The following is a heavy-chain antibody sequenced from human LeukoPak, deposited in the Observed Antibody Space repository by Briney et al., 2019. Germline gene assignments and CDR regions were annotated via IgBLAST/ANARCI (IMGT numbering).Heavy chain of an antibody. Sequence: PGGSLRLSCAASGFTFSSYAMSWVRQAPGKGLEWVSAISGSGGSTYYADSVKGRFTISRDNAKNSLYLQMNSLRAEDTALYYCARDHSSSSEDVKFDYWGQGTLVTVSS. D-gene: IGHD6-6*01. J-gene: IGHJ4*02. CDR2: ISGSGGST. V-gene: IGHV3-23*01. CDR1: GFTFSSYA. CDR3: ARDHSSSSEDVKFDY.